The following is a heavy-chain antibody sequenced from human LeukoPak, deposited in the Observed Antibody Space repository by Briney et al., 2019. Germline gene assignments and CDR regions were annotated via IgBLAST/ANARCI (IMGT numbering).Heavy chain of an antibody. CDR3: ARERYDDYFDS. CDR1: GFTFSTYW. J-gene: IGHJ4*02. Sequence: GGSLRLSCAASGFTFSTYWMSWVRQVPGKGLEWVANINRDGSDKYYVDSVKGRFTISRDNAKNSLFLQINSLRAEDTAVFYCARERYDDYFDSWGQGTLVTVSS. V-gene: IGHV3-7*01. D-gene: IGHD3-3*01. CDR2: INRDGSDK.